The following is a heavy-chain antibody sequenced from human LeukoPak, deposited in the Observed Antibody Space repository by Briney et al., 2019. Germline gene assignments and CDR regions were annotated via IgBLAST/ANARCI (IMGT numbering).Heavy chain of an antibody. V-gene: IGHV3-30*03. CDR1: GFTFSSYG. J-gene: IGHJ3*02. CDR3: ARTIATYSGPPIPTGSFDI. CDR2: ISYDGSNK. Sequence: GSLRLSCAASGFTFSSYGMHWVRQAPGKGLEWVAVISYDGSNKYYADSVKGRSTISRDNSKNTLYLQMNSLRAEDTAVYYCARTIATYSGPPIPTGSFDIWGQGTMVTVSS. D-gene: IGHD1-26*01.